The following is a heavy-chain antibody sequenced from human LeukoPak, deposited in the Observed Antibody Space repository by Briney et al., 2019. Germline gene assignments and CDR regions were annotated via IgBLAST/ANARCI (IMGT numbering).Heavy chain of an antibody. D-gene: IGHD6-13*01. Sequence: ASVKVSCKASGYTFTGYYMHWVRQAPGQGLEWMGWINPNSGNTGYAQKFQGRVTITRNTPLSTAYMELSSLRSEDTAVYYCARSHLGSSSPGDIWGQGTMVTVSS. CDR2: INPNSGNT. CDR1: GYTFTGYY. J-gene: IGHJ3*02. V-gene: IGHV1-8*03. CDR3: ARSHLGSSSPGDI.